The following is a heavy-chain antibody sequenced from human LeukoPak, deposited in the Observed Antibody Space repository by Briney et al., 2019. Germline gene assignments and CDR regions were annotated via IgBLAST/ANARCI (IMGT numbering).Heavy chain of an antibody. D-gene: IGHD4-11*01. CDR3: TTYSHYYDY. V-gene: IGHV3-15*01. CDR1: GCTFKNSW. J-gene: IGHJ4*02. Sequence: PGGSLTLTRPASGCTFKNSWMTWVRQAPGKALECVGRIKSKTDGGTTDYAAPVTDRFSISRDDSKGMLFLQMNSLRTEDTALYYCTTYSHYYDYWGQGTQVTVSS. CDR2: IKSKTDGGTT.